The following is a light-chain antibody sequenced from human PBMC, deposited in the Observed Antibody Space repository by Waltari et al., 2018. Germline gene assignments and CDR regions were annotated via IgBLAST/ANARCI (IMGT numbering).Light chain of an antibody. Sequence: TCRESQTISSYLNWYQQKPGKAPKCLIYAASSLRSGVPSRFSGSRSGTEFTLTISSLQPEDFATYYCQQTFSTQTTFGQGTRLELK. CDR3: QQTFSTQTT. CDR2: AAS. V-gene: IGKV1-39*01. J-gene: IGKJ5*01. CDR1: QTISSY.